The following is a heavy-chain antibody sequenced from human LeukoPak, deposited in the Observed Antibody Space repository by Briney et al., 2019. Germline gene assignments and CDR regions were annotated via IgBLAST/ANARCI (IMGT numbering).Heavy chain of an antibody. V-gene: IGHV1-2*02. CDR3: ASRHKETDY. CDR2: INPNSGGT. Sequence: ASVKVSCKASGYTFSDYYMHWVRQAPGQGLEWMGWINPNSGGTNYAQKFQGRVTMTRDTFISTAYMELSRLRSDDTAVYYCASRHKETDYWGQGTLVTVSS. J-gene: IGHJ4*02. CDR1: GYTFSDYY.